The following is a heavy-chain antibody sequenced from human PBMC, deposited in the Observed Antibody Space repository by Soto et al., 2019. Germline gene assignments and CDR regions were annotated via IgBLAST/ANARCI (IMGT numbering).Heavy chain of an antibody. J-gene: IGHJ4*02. D-gene: IGHD6-19*01. CDR3: AGSLAVLLDY. V-gene: IGHV3-48*03. Sequence: GGSLRLSCAASGFTFSSYEMNWVRQAPGKGLEWVSYISSSGSTIYYADSVKGRFTISRDNAKNSLYLQMNSLRAEDTAVYYCAGSLAVLLDYWGQGTLVTVSS. CDR1: GFTFSSYE. CDR2: ISSSGSTI.